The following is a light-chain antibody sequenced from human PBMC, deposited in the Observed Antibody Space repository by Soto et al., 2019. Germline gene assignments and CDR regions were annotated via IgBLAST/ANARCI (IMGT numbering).Light chain of an antibody. V-gene: IGKV1-39*01. Sequence: DIPMTQSPSSLSASVGDRVTITCRASQRIGSFLNWYQQKPGTAPKLLIYAASSLQSGVPARFSGSGSGTDFTLTINSLQPGDFAIYFCQQSYTTPITFGQGTRLEIK. CDR1: QRIGSF. CDR2: AAS. J-gene: IGKJ5*01. CDR3: QQSYTTPIT.